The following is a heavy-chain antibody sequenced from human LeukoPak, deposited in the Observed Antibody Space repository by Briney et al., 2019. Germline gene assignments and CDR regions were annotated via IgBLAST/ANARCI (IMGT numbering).Heavy chain of an antibody. D-gene: IGHD3-22*01. CDR3: ARLGAGGWLLAEFDY. J-gene: IGHJ4*02. CDR2: IYYSGST. V-gene: IGHV4-30-4*01. Sequence: SQTLSLTCTVSGGSISSGDYYWSWIRQPPGKGLEWIGYIYYSGSTYYNPSLKSRVTISVDTSKNQFSLNLSSVTAADTAVYYCARLGAGGWLLAEFDYWGQGTLVTVSS. CDR1: GGSISSGDYY.